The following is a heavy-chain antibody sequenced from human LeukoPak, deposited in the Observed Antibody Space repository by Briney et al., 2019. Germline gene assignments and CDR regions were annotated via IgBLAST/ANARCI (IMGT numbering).Heavy chain of an antibody. Sequence: SETLSLTCTVSGGSISTYYWNWIRQPPGKGLEWIGYIYYSGSTNYNPSLKSRVTISVDTSKNHFSLKLSSVTAADTAVYYCARGTDYDYVWGSYRTFDYWGQGTLVTVSS. CDR2: IYYSGST. CDR3: ARGTDYDYVWGSYRTFDY. D-gene: IGHD3-16*02. CDR1: GGSISTYY. V-gene: IGHV4-59*01. J-gene: IGHJ4*02.